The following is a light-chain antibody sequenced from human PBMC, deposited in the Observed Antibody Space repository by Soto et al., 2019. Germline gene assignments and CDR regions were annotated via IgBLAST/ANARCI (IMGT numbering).Light chain of an antibody. J-gene: IGLJ1*01. CDR1: TSNIGSNY. CDR3: ATWDDSLNGFYV. V-gene: IGLV1-47*01. CDR2: RNN. Sequence: QSVLTQPPSASGTPGQGVTISCSGSTSNIGSNYVYWYQQLPGTAPKLLIYRNNQRPSGVPDRFSGSKSGTSASLAISGLRSDDEADHFCATWDDSLNGFYVFGTGTKLTVL.